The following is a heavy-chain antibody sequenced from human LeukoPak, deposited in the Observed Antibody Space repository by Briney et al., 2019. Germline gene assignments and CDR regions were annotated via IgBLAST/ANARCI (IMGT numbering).Heavy chain of an antibody. J-gene: IGHJ6*04. CDR3: ARANGISVAGRDSYV. CDR2: IIPMFDTA. V-gene: IGHV1-69*06. CDR1: GDTFRSYA. D-gene: IGHD6-19*01. Sequence: SVKVSCKTSGDTFRSYAFSWVRQAPGQGLEWLGAIIPMFDTANYAQKFQGRVAISADKSTNTVHMELNSLTYEDMAVYYCARANGISVAGRDSYVWGKGTTVTVSS.